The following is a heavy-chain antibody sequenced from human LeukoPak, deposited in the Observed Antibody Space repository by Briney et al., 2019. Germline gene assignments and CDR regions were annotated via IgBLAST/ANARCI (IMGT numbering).Heavy chain of an antibody. V-gene: IGHV3-23*01. Sequence: SGGSLRLSRAASGFTVSSNYMSWVRQAPGKGLEWVSAISGSGGSTYYADSVKGRFTISRDNSKNTLYLQMNSLRAEDTAVYYCAKGYYYDSSGYSYWGQGTLVTVSS. CDR3: AKGYYYDSSGYSY. J-gene: IGHJ4*02. CDR2: ISGSGGST. D-gene: IGHD3-22*01. CDR1: GFTVSSNY.